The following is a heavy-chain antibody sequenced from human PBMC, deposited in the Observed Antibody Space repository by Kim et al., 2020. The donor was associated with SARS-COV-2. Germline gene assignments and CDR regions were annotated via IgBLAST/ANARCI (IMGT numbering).Heavy chain of an antibody. V-gene: IGHV3-23*01. J-gene: IGHJ4*02. D-gene: IGHD1-1*01. CDR2: S. CDR3: AKSEVTTYFDH. Sequence: SYYADDEKGLFTISRDNSRNTLYLQMNSRRAEDTAVYYCAKSEVTTYFDHWGQGTLVTVSS.